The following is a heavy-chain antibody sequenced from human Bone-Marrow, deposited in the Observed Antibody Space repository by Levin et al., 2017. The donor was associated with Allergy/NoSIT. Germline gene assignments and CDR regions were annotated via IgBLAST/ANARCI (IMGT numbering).Heavy chain of an antibody. D-gene: IGHD3-22*01. J-gene: IGHJ3*02. Sequence: GGSLRLSCAASGFTFSSYAMHWVRQAPGKGLEWVAVISYDGSNKYYADSVKGRFTISRDNSKNTLYLQMNSLRAEDTAVYYCARDISKARIRYYDSSGPLGDAFDIWGQGTMVTVSS. CDR1: GFTFSSYA. CDR2: ISYDGSNK. CDR3: ARDISKARIRYYDSSGPLGDAFDI. V-gene: IGHV3-30-3*01.